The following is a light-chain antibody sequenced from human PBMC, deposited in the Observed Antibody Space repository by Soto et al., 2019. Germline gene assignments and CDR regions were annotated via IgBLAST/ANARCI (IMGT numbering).Light chain of an antibody. CDR1: QIITRY. V-gene: IGKV1-39*01. Sequence: EIQMTQSPSSLSASVGDRVTITCRASQIITRYLHWYQQKPGTAPKLIIYATSPLQSGVPSRFSGSGSGTDFTLIISILQAEEFATYYCQQGYSTPPTFGPGPKMDIK. J-gene: IGKJ3*01. CDR3: QQGYSTPPT. CDR2: ATS.